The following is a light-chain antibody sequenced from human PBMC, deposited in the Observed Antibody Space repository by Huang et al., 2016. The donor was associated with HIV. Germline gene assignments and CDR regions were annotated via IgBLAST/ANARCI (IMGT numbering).Light chain of an antibody. Sequence: VMTQSPATLSVSPGERVTLSCRASQTVIKNLAWCQQRPGQPPRLLVYGASVRAVGVPDRFSGSGSGTDFTLTITSLQSEDFAIYYCQQYNRWPPLTFGGGTKVETK. CDR3: QQYNRWPPLT. CDR1: QTVIKN. V-gene: IGKV3-15*01. J-gene: IGKJ4*01. CDR2: GAS.